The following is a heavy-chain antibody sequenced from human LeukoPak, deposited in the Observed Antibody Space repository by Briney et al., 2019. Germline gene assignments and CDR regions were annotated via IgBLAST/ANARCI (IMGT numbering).Heavy chain of an antibody. CDR1: GFTFSNYW. CDR3: ARLSYYFES. V-gene: IGHV3-7*01. Sequence: GGSLRLSCAASGFTFSNYWMSWVRQAPGKGLEWVAHIKQDGTEKYYVDSVKGRFTISRDNAENSLYLQINSLRADDTAVYYCARLSYYFESWGQGTLVTVSS. CDR2: IKQDGTEK. J-gene: IGHJ4*02.